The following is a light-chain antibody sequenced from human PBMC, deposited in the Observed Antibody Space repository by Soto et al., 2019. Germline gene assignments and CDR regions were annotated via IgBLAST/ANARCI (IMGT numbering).Light chain of an antibody. CDR1: SSNVGSNA. CDR2: TNN. Sequence: QSVLTQPPSASGTPGQRVTISCSGRSSNVGSNAVSWYQQLPGTAPKLLIYTNNQRPSGVPDRFSGSKSGTSASLAISGLQSEDEADYYCAAWDDSLNAYVFGTGTKLTVL. CDR3: AAWDDSLNAYV. J-gene: IGLJ1*01. V-gene: IGLV1-44*01.